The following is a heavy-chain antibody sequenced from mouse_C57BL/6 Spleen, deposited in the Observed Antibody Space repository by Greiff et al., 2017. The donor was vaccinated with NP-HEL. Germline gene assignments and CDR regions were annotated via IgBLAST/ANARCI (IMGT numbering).Heavy chain of an antibody. D-gene: IGHD2-4*01. V-gene: IGHV1-69*01. J-gene: IGHJ4*01. CDR2: IDPSDSYT. Sequence: VQLQQPGAELVMPGASVKLSCKASGYTFTSYWMHWVKQRPGQGLEWIGEIDPSDSYTNYNQKFKGKSTLTVDKSSSTAYMQLSSLTSEDSAVYYCARLRLIDYEDAMDYWGQGTSVTVSS. CDR1: GYTFTSYW. CDR3: ARLRLIDYEDAMDY.